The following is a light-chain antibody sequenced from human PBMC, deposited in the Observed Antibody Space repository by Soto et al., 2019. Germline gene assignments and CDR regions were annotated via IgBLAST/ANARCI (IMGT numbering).Light chain of an antibody. V-gene: IGKV1-5*03. CDR3: QQYSAYPLT. Sequence: DIQLTQSPSILSASVGDRVTITCRASENIYVYLAWYQQKPGEAPKLLIYWSSTLLSGVPSRFTGGESGTEFTLTISDLQPDDFPTYVCQQYSAYPLTFGGVTKVDVK. J-gene: IGKJ4*01. CDR1: ENIYVY. CDR2: WSS.